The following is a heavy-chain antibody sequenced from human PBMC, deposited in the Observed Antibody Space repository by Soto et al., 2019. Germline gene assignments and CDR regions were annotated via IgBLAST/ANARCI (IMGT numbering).Heavy chain of an antibody. CDR2: IKQDGSDK. D-gene: IGHD4-17*01. CDR3: ARDSNDYGDYGWYFDL. J-gene: IGHJ2*01. CDR1: GFAFSNYW. Sequence: EVQLVESGGGLVQPGGSLRLSCAASGFAFSNYWMSWVRQAPGKGLEWMADIKQDGSDKNYVDSVKGRFTISRDNAANSLFLQINNLRPEDTAVYYCARDSNDYGDYGWYFDLWGRGTLVTVSS. V-gene: IGHV3-7*01.